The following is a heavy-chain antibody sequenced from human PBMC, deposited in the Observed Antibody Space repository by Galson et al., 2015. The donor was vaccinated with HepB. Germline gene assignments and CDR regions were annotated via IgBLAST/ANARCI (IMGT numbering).Heavy chain of an antibody. D-gene: IGHD6-19*01. CDR2: INTNTGNP. Sequence: SVKVSCKASGSTFTSYVMNWVRQAPGQGLEWMGWINTNTGNPRYAQGFTGRFVFSLDTSVSTAHLQISSLKAGDTAVYYCARLASVAGNTGYYFDSWGQGTLVTVSS. CDR3: ARLASVAGNTGYYFDS. CDR1: GSTFTSYV. V-gene: IGHV7-4-1*02. J-gene: IGHJ4*02.